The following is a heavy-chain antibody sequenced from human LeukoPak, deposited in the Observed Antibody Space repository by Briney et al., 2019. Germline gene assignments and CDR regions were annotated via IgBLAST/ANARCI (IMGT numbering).Heavy chain of an antibody. J-gene: IGHJ4*02. CDR2: IKQDGSEK. V-gene: IGHV3-7*01. CDR1: GFTFSSYW. CDR3: ARAVDCSGGSCYFASDY. D-gene: IGHD2-15*01. Sequence: GGSLSLSCAASGFTFSSYWMSWVRQAPGKGLEWVANIKQDGSEKYYVDSVKGRFTISRDNAKNSLYLQMNSLRAEDTAVYYCARAVDCSGGSCYFASDYWGQGTLVTVSS.